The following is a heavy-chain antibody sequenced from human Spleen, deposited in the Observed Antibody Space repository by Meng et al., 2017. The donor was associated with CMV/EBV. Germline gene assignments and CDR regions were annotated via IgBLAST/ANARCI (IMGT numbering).Heavy chain of an antibody. J-gene: IGHJ6*02. V-gene: IGHV3-48*03. Sequence: LSLICAASGFTFSSYEMNWDRQAPGKAMEWFSHISSSGSTIYYAASVKGRFTISRDNAKNSLYLQMNSLRAEDTAVYYGARDWLGFWSGYYYGMDVWGQGTTVTVSS. CDR3: ARDWLGFWSGYYYGMDV. CDR1: GFTFSSYE. D-gene: IGHD3-3*01. CDR2: ISSSGSTI.